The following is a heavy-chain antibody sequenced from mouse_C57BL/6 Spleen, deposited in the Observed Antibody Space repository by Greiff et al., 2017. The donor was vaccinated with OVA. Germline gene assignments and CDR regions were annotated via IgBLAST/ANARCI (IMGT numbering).Heavy chain of an antibody. CDR2: INPGSGGT. D-gene: IGHD2-2*01. CDR1: GYAFTNYL. CDR3: ARAVYYGSPSYAMDY. Sequence: QVHVKQSGAELVRPGTSVKVSCKASGYAFTNYLIEWVKQRPGQGLAWIGVINPGSGGTNYNEKFKGKATLTADKSSSTAYMQLSSLTSEDSAVYFCARAVYYGSPSYAMDYWGQGTSVTVSS. J-gene: IGHJ4*01. V-gene: IGHV1-54*01.